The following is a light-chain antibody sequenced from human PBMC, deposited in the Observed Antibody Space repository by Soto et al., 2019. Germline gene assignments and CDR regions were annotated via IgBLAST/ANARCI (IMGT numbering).Light chain of an antibody. Sequence: QSVLTQPASVSGSPGQSIAISCTGTSIDVGAYNAVSWYQHHPGKAPKLIIYDVSNRPSGVSDRFSGCKSGNTASLTISGLRPEDEADYYCSSYTPSGTYVFGTGTKVTVL. V-gene: IGLV2-14*03. CDR2: DVS. CDR3: SSYTPSGTYV. CDR1: SIDVGAYNA. J-gene: IGLJ1*01.